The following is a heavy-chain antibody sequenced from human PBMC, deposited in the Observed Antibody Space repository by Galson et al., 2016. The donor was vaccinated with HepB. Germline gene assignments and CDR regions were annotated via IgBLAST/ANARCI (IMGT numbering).Heavy chain of an antibody. D-gene: IGHD2-8*02. J-gene: IGHJ4*02. CDR2: TTSRSSHI. CDR1: GFTLSSFS. Sequence: SLRLSCAASGFTLSSFSMNWVRQAPGKGLEWVSSTTSRSSHIFYADSVKGRFTVSRDNVKNSLSLQMTSLRADDTAVYFCAKPARTGGIDYWGQGTLVTVSS. V-gene: IGHV3-21*01. CDR3: AKPARTGGIDY.